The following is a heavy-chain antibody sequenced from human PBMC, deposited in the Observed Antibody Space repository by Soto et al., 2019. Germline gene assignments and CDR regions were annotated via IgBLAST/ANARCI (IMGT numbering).Heavy chain of an antibody. CDR1: GFTFTSYD. V-gene: IGHV1-8*01. CDR3: ARVLFVNFGDSVPFDY. D-gene: IGHD4-17*01. CDR2: VNPNSGNT. J-gene: IGHJ4*02. Sequence: VQLLQSGAEVKKPGASVKVSCKTSGFTFTSYDINWVRQATGQGLEWMGWVNPNSGNTDYAQKFQGRVTMTRNTSITTAYMELSSLRSEDTAVYYCARVLFVNFGDSVPFDYWGQGTLVTVSS.